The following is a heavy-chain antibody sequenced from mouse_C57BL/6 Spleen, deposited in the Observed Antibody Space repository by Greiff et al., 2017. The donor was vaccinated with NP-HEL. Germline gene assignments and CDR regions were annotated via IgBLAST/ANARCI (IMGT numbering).Heavy chain of an antibody. D-gene: IGHD3-1*01. CDR3: ARDRGLRTFDY. V-gene: IGHV5-16*01. CDR1: GFTFSDYY. CDR2: INYDGSST. Sequence: EVMLVESEGGLVQPGSSMKLSCTASGFTFSDYYMAWVRQVPEKGLEWVANINYDGSSTYYLDSLKSRFIISRDNAKNILYLQMSSLKSEDTATYYCARDRGLRTFDYWGQGTTLTVSS. J-gene: IGHJ2*01.